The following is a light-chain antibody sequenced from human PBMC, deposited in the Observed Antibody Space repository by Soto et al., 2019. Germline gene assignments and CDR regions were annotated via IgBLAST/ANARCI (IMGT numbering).Light chain of an antibody. CDR1: QSVRSN. J-gene: IGKJ1*01. CDR2: GAS. V-gene: IGKV3-15*01. Sequence: EIVMTQSPATLSASPGERATLSCRASQSVRSNLAWYQQKPGQAPRLLIYGASTRATGIPARFSGSGSGTEFTLSIGSLQSEAFAVYYCQQYNDWPPTFGQGTKVEIK. CDR3: QQYNDWPPT.